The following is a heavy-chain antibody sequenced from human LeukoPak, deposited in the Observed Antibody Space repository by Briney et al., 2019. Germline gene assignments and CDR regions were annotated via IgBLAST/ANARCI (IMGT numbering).Heavy chain of an antibody. V-gene: IGHV3-30*03. D-gene: IGHD3-3*01. CDR1: GFTFSSYG. CDR3: AQIASYDHFDY. Sequence: PGRSLRLSCAASGFTFSSYGMHWVRQAPGKGLEWVAVISYDGSNKYSADFVKGRFTISRDNSKNTLYLQMNSLRAEDTAVYYCAQIASYDHFDYGGQGTLVTVSS. J-gene: IGHJ4*02. CDR2: ISYDGSNK.